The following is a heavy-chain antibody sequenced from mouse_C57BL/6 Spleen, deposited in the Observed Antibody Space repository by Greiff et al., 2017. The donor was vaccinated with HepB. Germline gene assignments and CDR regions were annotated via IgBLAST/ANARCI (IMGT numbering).Heavy chain of an antibody. CDR3: TRDSLTGKWYFDV. D-gene: IGHD4-1*01. J-gene: IGHJ1*03. CDR1: GFTFSSYA. V-gene: IGHV5-9-1*02. CDR2: ISSGGDYI. Sequence: EVKVVESGEGLVKPGGSLKLSCAASGFTFSSYAMSWVRQTPEKRLEWVAYISSGGDYIYYADTVKGRFTISRDNARNTLYLQMSSLKSEDTAMYYCTRDSLTGKWYFDVWGTGTTVTVSS.